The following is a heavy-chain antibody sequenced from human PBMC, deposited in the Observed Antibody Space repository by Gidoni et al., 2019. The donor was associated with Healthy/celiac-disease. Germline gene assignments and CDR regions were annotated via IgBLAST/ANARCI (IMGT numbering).Heavy chain of an antibody. V-gene: IGHV3-49*03. Sequence: EVQLVASGGGLVQTGRSLSLSCTTSGFTFGDYALSWFRQAPGKGLGWVGFIRTKAYGGTTEYAASVKGRFTISRDDSKSIAYLQMDSLKIEDTAVYYCTRYCGGGTCRSSDYWGQGTLVTVSS. CDR3: TRYCGGGTCRSSDY. J-gene: IGHJ4*02. D-gene: IGHD2-21*01. CDR1: GFTFGDYA. CDR2: IRTKAYGGTT.